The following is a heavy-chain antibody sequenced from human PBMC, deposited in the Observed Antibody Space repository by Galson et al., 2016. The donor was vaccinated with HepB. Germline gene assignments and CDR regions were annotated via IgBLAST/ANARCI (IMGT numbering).Heavy chain of an antibody. D-gene: IGHD6-13*01. CDR1: GFTFDEYA. V-gene: IGHV3-9*01. J-gene: IGHJ4*02. CDR3: AKDMSAGAAASGCFDC. CDR2: ISWNSGTI. Sequence: SLSLSCAASGFTFDEYAMHWVRQAPGKGLEWVSTISWNSGTIHYMDSVKGRFTTSRDNAKNSLYLQMDGLKTEDTALYYCAKDMSAGAAASGCFDCWGQGTLVTVSS.